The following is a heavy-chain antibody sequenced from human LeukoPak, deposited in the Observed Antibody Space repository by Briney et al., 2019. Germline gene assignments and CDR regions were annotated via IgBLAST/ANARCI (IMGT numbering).Heavy chain of an antibody. CDR2: MNPNSGNT. CDR1: GYTFTSND. D-gene: IGHD3-22*01. V-gene: IGHV1-8*01. J-gene: IGHJ6*02. CDR3: ARGPPPTYYYDSSGNQDYYYGMDV. Sequence: ASVKVSCKASGYTFTSNDINCVRQATGQGLEWMGWMNPNSGNTGYAQKFQGRVTMTRNTSISTVYMELSSLRSEDTAVYYCARGPPPTYYYDSSGNQDYYYGMDVWGQGTTVTVSS.